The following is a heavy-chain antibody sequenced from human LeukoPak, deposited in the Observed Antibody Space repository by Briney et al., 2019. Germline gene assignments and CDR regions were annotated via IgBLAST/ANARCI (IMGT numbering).Heavy chain of an antibody. D-gene: IGHD3-10*01. CDR1: GFTFDFSSSW. V-gene: IGHV3-7*01. J-gene: IGHJ5*02. CDR3: AKGNRRFGVTSVLSREKWFDP. Sequence: GGSLRLSCAASGFTFDFSSSWMSWVRQAPGKGLEWVGNIQPDGSEQYPVDSVKGRFTISRDNSRKLLFLQMNSLRVEDTAVYYCAKGNRRFGVTSVLSREKWFDPWGQGTLVTVSS. CDR2: IQPDGSEQ.